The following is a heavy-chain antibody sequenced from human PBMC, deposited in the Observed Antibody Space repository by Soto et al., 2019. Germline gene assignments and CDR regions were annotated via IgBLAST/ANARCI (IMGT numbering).Heavy chain of an antibody. CDR2: IIPILGIA. J-gene: IGHJ4*02. CDR3: ARGPKSGNYFLSFFDY. V-gene: IGHV1-69*02. Sequence: SVKVSCKASGGTFSSYTISWVRQAPGQGLEWMGRIIPILGIANYAQKLQGRVTITADKSTSTAYMELSSLRSEDTAVYYCARGPKSGNYFLSFFDYWGQGTLVTVSS. D-gene: IGHD1-26*01. CDR1: GGTFSSYT.